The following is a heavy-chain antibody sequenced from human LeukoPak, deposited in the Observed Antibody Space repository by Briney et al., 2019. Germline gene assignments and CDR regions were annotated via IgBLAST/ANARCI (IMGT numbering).Heavy chain of an antibody. CDR1: GYPFSSHG. V-gene: IGHV1-18*01. J-gene: IGHJ4*02. Sequence: PMASVKVSCKASGYPFSSHGITWVRQAPGQGLEWMGWISCYNGDTHYAQNYQGRVTMTTDKFTSTAYMELKSLRSDDTAIYYCARDRTNSGSWHPFFDYWGQGTLVAVSS. CDR3: ARDRTNSGSWHPFFDY. CDR2: ISCYNGDT. D-gene: IGHD2-15*01.